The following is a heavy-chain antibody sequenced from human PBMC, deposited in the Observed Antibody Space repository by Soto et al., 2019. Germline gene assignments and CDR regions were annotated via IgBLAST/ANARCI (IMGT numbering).Heavy chain of an antibody. Sequence: EVQLVESGGGLVKPGGSLRLSCAASDFTFPTYGMNWVRQAPGKGLEWVSYISSSSAYVHYADAVKGRFTISRDNTKNSLYLHMNSLRAEDTAVYYCARVPEYSLYTLDVWGQGTTVTVSS. J-gene: IGHJ6*02. CDR2: ISSSSAYV. CDR3: ARVPEYSLYTLDV. D-gene: IGHD2-2*01. CDR1: DFTFPTYG. V-gene: IGHV3-21*02.